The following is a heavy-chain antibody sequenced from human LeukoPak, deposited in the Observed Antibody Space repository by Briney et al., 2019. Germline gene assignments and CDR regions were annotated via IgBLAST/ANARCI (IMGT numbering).Heavy chain of an antibody. CDR3: AKDLSWSPTGPFDY. CDR1: GFTFDDYA. D-gene: IGHD6-13*01. J-gene: IGHJ4*02. CDR2: ISGSGGST. Sequence: PGRSLRLSCAASGFTFDDYAMHWVRQAPGKGLEWVSAISGSGGSTYYADSVKGRFTISRDNSKNTLYLQMNSLRAEDTAVYYCAKDLSWSPTGPFDYRGQGTLVTVSS. V-gene: IGHV3-23*01.